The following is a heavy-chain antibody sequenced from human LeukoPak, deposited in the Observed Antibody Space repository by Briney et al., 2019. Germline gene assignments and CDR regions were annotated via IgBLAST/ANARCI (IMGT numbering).Heavy chain of an antibody. J-gene: IGHJ4*02. CDR2: INPNSGGT. Sequence: GSVKVSCKASGYTFTGYYMHWVRQAPGQGLEWMGRINPNSGGTNYAQKFQGRVTMTRDSSISTAYMELSRLRSDDTAVYYCARSSLAISRVVAAVSDYWGQGTLVTVSS. CDR1: GYTFTGYY. D-gene: IGHD2-15*01. CDR3: ARSSLAISRVVAAVSDY. V-gene: IGHV1-2*06.